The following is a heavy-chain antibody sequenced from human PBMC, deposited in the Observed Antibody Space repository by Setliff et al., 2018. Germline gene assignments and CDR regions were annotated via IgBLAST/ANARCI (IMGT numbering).Heavy chain of an antibody. CDR3: ARGAGSVDY. V-gene: IGHV4-30-4*08. Sequence: SETLSLTCTVSGGSVSSGDYYWTWIRQPPGKGLEWIGYIYYSGSTYYNPSLKSRVTISVDTSKNQFSLKLSTVTAADTAVYYCARGAGSVDYWGQGTLVTVSS. CDR2: IYYSGST. CDR1: GGSVSSGDYY. J-gene: IGHJ4*02.